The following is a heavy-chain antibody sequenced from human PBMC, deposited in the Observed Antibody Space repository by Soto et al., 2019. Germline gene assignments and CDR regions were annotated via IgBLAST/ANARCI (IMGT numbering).Heavy chain of an antibody. CDR1: GYIFTNSW. J-gene: IGHJ6*02. CDR3: ARLQAAMTAAAGMDV. CDR2: IYPGDSDT. V-gene: IGHV5-51*01. D-gene: IGHD5-18*01. Sequence: GESLKISCKGSGYIFTNSWIGWVRQMPGKGLEWMGTIYPGDSDTRYSPSFKGQVTISADKSITTAYLQWSSLTASDTAMYYCARLQAAMTAAAGMDVWGQGTAGTGPS.